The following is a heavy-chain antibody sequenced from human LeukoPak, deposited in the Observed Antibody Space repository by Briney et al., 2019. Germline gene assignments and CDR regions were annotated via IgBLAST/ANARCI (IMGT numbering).Heavy chain of an antibody. V-gene: IGHV3-30*02. J-gene: IGHJ4*02. Sequence: GGALRLSCAASGFTFSTYGMHWVRQAPGKGLEWVAFIRYNGNNKYYADSVKGRLTISRDNSKNTLFLQMNSLRAEDTAVYYCAKDGSRYFDYWGQGTLVTVSS. CDR2: IRYNGNNK. CDR1: GFTFSTYG. CDR3: AKDGSRYFDY.